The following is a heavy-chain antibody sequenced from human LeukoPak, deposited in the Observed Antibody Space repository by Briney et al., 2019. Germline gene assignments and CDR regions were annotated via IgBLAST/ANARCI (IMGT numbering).Heavy chain of an antibody. V-gene: IGHV3-7*01. CDR3: ASAGIAARQYYFDY. CDR1: GFTFSSYW. Sequence: GGSLRLSCAASGFTFSSYWMSWVRQAPGKGLEWVANIKQDGSEKYYVDSVKGRFTISRDNAKNSLCLQMNSLRAEDTAVYYCASAGIAARQYYFDYWGQGTLVTVSS. D-gene: IGHD6-6*01. J-gene: IGHJ4*02. CDR2: IKQDGSEK.